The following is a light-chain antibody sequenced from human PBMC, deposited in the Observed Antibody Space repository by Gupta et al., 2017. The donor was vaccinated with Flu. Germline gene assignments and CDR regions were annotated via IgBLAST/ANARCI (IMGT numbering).Light chain of an antibody. J-gene: IGLJ3*02. V-gene: IGLV1-47*01. CDR2: RNN. CDR3: STFYDSLSCWV. Sequence: RGAKSCTGSIGKIGSNDNYECQQHTVTSPKLLIYRNNKRPSVWPVRFSGSKSGTSASLAISGSLAADDADYYSSTFYDSLSCWVFCGGTKLTVL. CDR1: IGKIGSND.